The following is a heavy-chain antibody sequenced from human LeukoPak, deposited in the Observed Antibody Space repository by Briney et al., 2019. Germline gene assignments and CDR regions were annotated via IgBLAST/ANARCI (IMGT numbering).Heavy chain of an antibody. CDR3: ARSLGSYRYLGAFDI. J-gene: IGHJ3*02. CDR1: GFTFSGSA. CDR2: IRSKANSYAT. D-gene: IGHD1-26*01. V-gene: IGHV3-73*01. Sequence: GGSLRLSCAASGFTFSGSAMHWVRQASGKGLEWVGRIRSKANSYATAYAASVKGRFTISRDDSKNTAYLQMNSLRAEDTAVYYCARSLGSYRYLGAFDIWGQGTMVTVSS.